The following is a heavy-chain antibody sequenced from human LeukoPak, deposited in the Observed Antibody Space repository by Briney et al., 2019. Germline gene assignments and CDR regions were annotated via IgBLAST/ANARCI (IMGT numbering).Heavy chain of an antibody. CDR1: GGSISSSSYY. J-gene: IGHJ5*02. CDR2: IYYSGST. D-gene: IGHD3-16*01. CDR3: ARHFLHHYDYVWGSYTNWFDP. V-gene: IGHV4-39*01. Sequence: PSETLSLTCTVSGGSISSSSYYWGWIRQPPGKGLEWIGSIYYSGSTYYNPSLKSRVTISVDTSKNQFSLKLSSVTAADTAVYYCARHFLHHYDYVWGSYTNWFDPWGQGTLVTVSS.